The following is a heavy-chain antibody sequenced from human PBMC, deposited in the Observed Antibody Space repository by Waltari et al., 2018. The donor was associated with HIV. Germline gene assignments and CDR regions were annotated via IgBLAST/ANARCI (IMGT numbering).Heavy chain of an antibody. CDR3: TKDFDSSGFHGYYFDY. Sequence: EVQLVESGGGLVQPGRSLRLSCSACGFTFEDYAMPWVRQPPGKGLEWVSSINWNSGSIGYADSVKGRFTISRDNAKNSLYLQMNSLRAEDTAFYYCTKDFDSSGFHGYYFDYWGQGTLVTVSS. CDR2: INWNSGSI. V-gene: IGHV3-9*01. D-gene: IGHD3-22*01. CDR1: GFTFEDYA. J-gene: IGHJ4*02.